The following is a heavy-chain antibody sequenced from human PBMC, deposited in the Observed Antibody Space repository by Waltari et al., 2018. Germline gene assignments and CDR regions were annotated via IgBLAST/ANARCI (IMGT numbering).Heavy chain of an antibody. D-gene: IGHD3-10*01. CDR1: SYSIRSGYF. V-gene: IGHV4-38-2*02. CDR3: VRDLGGSGNSWFDA. J-gene: IGHJ5*02. Sequence: QVQLQESGPGLARPSAPLSLTCDVSSYSIRSGYFWGWIRQPPGKGLQWIGSISHSGSTYYNPSLKSRITLSVDTSKNQFALKVTSVTAADTATYYCVRDLGGSGNSWFDAWGQGSLVIVSS. CDR2: ISHSGST.